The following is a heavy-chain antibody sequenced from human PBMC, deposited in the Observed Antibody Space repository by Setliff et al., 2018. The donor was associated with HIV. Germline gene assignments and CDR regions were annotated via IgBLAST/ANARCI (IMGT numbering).Heavy chain of an antibody. CDR3: AIDGAGGWLRPMPDY. CDR2: FDPQDGET. Sequence: ASVKVSCKVSGSTPSEVSIHWVRQAPGKGLEWMAYFDPQDGETVYAQKFQGRVTMTEDTSTDTAYMELSGLRSEDTAVYYCAIDGAGGWLRPMPDYWGQGTLVTVSS. J-gene: IGHJ4*02. D-gene: IGHD5-12*01. CDR1: GSTPSEVS. V-gene: IGHV1-24*01.